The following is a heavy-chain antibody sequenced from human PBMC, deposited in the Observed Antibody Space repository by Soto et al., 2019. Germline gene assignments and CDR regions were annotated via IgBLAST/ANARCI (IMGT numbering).Heavy chain of an antibody. CDR1: GGTFSSYA. CDR2: TIPIFGTA. J-gene: IGHJ5*02. D-gene: IGHD2-8*01. Sequence: SVKVSCKASGGTFSSYAISWVRQAPGQGLEWMGGTIPIFGTANYAQKFQGRVTITADESTSTAYMELSSLRSEDTAVYYCARGPRKMDWFDPWGQGTLVTVSS. V-gene: IGHV1-69*13. CDR3: ARGPRKMDWFDP.